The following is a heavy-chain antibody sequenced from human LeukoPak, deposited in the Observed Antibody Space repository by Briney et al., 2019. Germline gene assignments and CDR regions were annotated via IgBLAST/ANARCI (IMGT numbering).Heavy chain of an antibody. V-gene: IGHV4-59*01. Sequence: SETLSLTCTVSGGSISSYYWSWIRQPPGKGLEWIGYIYYSGATNYNPSLNSRVTISVDTSKNQFSLKLTSVTAADTAVYYYASSLAAAGPYYFDSWGQGTLVTVSS. CDR3: ASSLAAAGPYYFDS. J-gene: IGHJ4*02. D-gene: IGHD6-13*01. CDR2: IYYSGAT. CDR1: GGSISSYY.